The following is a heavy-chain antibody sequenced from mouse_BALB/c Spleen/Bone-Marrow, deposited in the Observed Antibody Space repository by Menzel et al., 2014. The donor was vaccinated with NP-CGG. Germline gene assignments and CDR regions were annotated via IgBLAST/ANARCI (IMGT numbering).Heavy chain of an antibody. Sequence: LQESGPSLVQPSQSLSIPCTVSGFSLTSYGLHWVRQSPGKGLEWLGVIWRGGSTDYNAAFMSRLSITKDNSKSQVFFKMNSLQADDTAIYYCAKRGNYGHFDYWGQGTTLTVSS. J-gene: IGHJ2*01. D-gene: IGHD2-1*01. CDR1: GFSLTSYG. V-gene: IGHV2-5-1*01. CDR2: IWRGGST. CDR3: AKRGNYGHFDY.